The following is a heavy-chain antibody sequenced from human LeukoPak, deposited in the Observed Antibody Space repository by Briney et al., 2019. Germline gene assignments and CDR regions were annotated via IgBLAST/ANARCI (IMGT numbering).Heavy chain of an antibody. J-gene: IGHJ5*02. D-gene: IGHD3-3*01. V-gene: IGHV3-11*01. Sequence: GGSLRLSCAASGFTFSDYYMSWIRQAPGKGLEWVSYISSSGSTIYYADSVKGRFTISRVNAKNSLYLQMNSLRAEDTAVYYCARDRSDGWFDPWGQGTLVTVSS. CDR2: ISSSGSTI. CDR1: GFTFSDYY. CDR3: ARDRSDGWFDP.